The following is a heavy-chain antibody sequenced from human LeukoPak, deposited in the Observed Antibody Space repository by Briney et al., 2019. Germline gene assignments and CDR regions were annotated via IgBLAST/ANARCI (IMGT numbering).Heavy chain of an antibody. CDR3: ARGGGFCGGDCYGIDY. D-gene: IGHD2-21*01. V-gene: IGHV3-21*01. CDR2: ISSSSTYI. Sequence: GGSLRLSCAVSGFTFTTYAMSWVRQAPGKGLEWVSSISSSSTYIYYADSVKGRFTISRDNAKNSLYLQMNSLRAEDTAVYYCARGGGFCGGDCYGIDYWGQGTLVTVSS. J-gene: IGHJ4*02. CDR1: GFTFTTYA.